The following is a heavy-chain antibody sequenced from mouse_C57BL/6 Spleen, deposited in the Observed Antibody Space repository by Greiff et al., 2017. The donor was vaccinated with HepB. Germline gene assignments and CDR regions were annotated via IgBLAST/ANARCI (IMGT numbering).Heavy chain of an antibody. CDR1: GFTFSDAW. Sequence: EVMLVESGGGLVQPGGSMKLSCAASGFTFSDAWMDWVRQSPEKGLEWVAEIRNKANNHATYYAESVKGRFTISRDDSKSSVYLQMNSLRAEDTGMYYCTRSITTVVDWYFDVWGTGTTVTVSS. CDR3: TRSITTVVDWYFDV. D-gene: IGHD1-1*01. V-gene: IGHV6-6*01. CDR2: IRNKANNHAT. J-gene: IGHJ1*03.